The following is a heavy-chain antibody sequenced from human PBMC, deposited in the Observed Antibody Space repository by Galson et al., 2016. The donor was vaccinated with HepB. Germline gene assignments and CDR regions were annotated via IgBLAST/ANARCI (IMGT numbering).Heavy chain of an antibody. CDR3: ARVSSGTYYLMDF. V-gene: IGHV5-51*01. D-gene: IGHD1-26*01. CDR1: GYRFTNYW. CDR2: IYPRDSET. J-gene: IGHJ4*02. Sequence: QSGAEVKKPGESLKIFCKASGYRFTNYWLAWVRQMPGKGLEWMGIIYPRDSETRYNPSFEGLISISSDKSITTAYLHFYGLKASDTAMYYCARVSSGTYYLMDFWGQGTLATVSS.